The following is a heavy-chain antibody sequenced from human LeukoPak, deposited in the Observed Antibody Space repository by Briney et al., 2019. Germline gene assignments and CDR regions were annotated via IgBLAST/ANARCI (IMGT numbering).Heavy chain of an antibody. D-gene: IGHD5-18*01. Sequence: SETLSLTCTVSGGSIRSSSYYRGWIRQPPGKGLEWIGGIYSSGSTYYNPSLKSRVIIMIDTPKNHFSLTLSSVTAADTAVYYCARSDGYGLVGIWGQGTMVTVSS. CDR2: IYSSGST. CDR1: GGSIRSSSYY. V-gene: IGHV4-39*07. J-gene: IGHJ3*02. CDR3: ARSDGYGLVGI.